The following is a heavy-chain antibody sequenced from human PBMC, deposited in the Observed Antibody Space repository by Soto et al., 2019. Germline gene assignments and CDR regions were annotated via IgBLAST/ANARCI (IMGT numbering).Heavy chain of an antibody. V-gene: IGHV3-7*05. Sequence: EVQLVESGGGLVQPGGSLRLSCAASGFTFSTYWMNWVRQAPGKGLEWVANIKEDGGEAYYVDSVKGRFTISRDNAKNSLYLEMNSLRGEDTAVYYCARDWGAPGRGSALGYYYHFGMDVWGQGTTVTVPS. J-gene: IGHJ6*02. CDR3: ARDWGAPGRGSALGYYYHFGMDV. CDR1: GFTFSTYW. CDR2: IKEDGGEA. D-gene: IGHD3-16*01.